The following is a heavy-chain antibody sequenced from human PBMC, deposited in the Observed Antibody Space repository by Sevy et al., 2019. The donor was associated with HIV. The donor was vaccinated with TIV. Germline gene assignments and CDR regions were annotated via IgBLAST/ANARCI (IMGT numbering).Heavy chain of an antibody. J-gene: IGHJ4*02. Sequence: ASVKVSCKTSGYEFTNFGISWVRQAPGQGLEWMGWISPYNGNTNYAQNFQGRVTLTTDTSMSTAYMEVRSLRSDDTAVYYCGRLSTWMAFQYFEYWGQGTLVTVSS. CDR2: ISPYNGNT. D-gene: IGHD1-1*01. CDR3: GRLSTWMAFQYFEY. CDR1: GYEFTNFG. V-gene: IGHV1-18*01.